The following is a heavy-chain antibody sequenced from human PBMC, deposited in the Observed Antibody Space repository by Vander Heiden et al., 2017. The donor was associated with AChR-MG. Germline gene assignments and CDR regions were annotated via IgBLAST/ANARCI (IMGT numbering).Heavy chain of an antibody. D-gene: IGHD1-26*01. J-gene: IGHJ4*02. CDR3: ATTSEWELLTYFDY. CDR2: IYYSGST. CDR1: GGSISSSSYY. V-gene: IGHV4-39*01. Sequence: QLQLQESGPGLVKPSETLFLTCTVSGGSISSSSYYWGWIRQPPGKGLEWIGSIYYSGSTYYNPSLKSRVTISVDTSKNQFSLKLSSVTAADTAVYYCATTSEWELLTYFDYWGQGTLVTVSS.